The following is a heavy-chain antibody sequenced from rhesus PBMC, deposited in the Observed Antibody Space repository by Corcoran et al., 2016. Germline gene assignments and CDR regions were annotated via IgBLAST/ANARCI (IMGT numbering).Heavy chain of an antibody. Sequence: QVQLVQSGAEVKKPGTSVRLSCKASGYTFTSYYIHWVRQTPGQVLEWMGWINPSNDNTGYAQKFQGSVTMTRDTSTSTAYMELNSLRSDDTAVYYCARYYSGSQGLDFWGQGLRVTFSS. CDR1: GYTFTSYY. CDR3: ARYYSGSQGLDF. V-gene: IGHV1-200*01. J-gene: IGHJ3*01. D-gene: IGHD3-16*01. CDR2: INPSNDNT.